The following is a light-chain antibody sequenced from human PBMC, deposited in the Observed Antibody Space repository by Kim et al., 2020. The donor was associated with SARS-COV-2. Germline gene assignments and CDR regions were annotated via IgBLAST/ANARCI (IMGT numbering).Light chain of an antibody. CDR2: YDS. CDR1: VIGSKS. CDR3: QVWDSTTDHVV. J-gene: IGLJ2*01. Sequence: SYELTQPPSVSVAPGETARITCVGNVIGSKSVHWYQQKPGQAPVLVIYYDSDRPSGIPERFSGSNSGITATLTINRVEAGDEADYYCQVWDSTTDHVVFGGGTQLTVL. V-gene: IGLV3-21*04.